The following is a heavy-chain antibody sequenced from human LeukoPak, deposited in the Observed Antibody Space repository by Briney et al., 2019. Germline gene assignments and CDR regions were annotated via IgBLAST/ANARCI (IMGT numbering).Heavy chain of an antibody. D-gene: IGHD4-23*01. CDR3: AGGHYVGDY. J-gene: IGHJ4*02. CDR1: GGSFSGYY. Sequence: SETLSLTCAVYGGSFSGYYWSWIRQPPGKGLEWIGEINHSGSTNYNPSLKSRVTISVDTSKNQFSLKLSSVTAAGTAVYYCAGGHYVGDYWGQGTLVTVSS. V-gene: IGHV4-34*01. CDR2: INHSGST.